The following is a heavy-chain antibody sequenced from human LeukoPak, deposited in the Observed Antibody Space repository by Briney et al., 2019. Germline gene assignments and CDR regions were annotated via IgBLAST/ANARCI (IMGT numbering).Heavy chain of an antibody. V-gene: IGHV1-2*02. CDR2: INPNSGDT. CDR1: GYTFTDYH. CDR3: ATLMAHLDY. Sequence: ASVKVSCKAFGYTFTDYHMHWVRQAPGQGLEWMGWINPNSGDTNYAQKFQGRVTMTRDTTISTAYMELSRLRSDDAAVFYCATLMAHLDYWGQGTLVTVSS. J-gene: IGHJ4*02. D-gene: IGHD2-8*01.